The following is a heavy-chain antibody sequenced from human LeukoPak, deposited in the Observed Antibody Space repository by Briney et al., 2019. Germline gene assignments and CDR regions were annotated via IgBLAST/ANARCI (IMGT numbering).Heavy chain of an antibody. Sequence: PGGSLRLSCVASGFTFSNYGMNWVSQAPGKGLEWISAISDDGRSIYYTDSVKGRFTISRDNSKNTLFLQMNSLKAEDTAMYYCTKRVPYTSSPVYLDCWGQGTLVTVSS. D-gene: IGHD6-6*01. CDR2: ISDDGRSI. J-gene: IGHJ4*02. V-gene: IGHV3-23*01. CDR1: GFTFSNYG. CDR3: TKRVPYTSSPVYLDC.